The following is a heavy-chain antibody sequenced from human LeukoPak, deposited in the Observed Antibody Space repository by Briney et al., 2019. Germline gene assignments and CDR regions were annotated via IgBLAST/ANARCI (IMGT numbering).Heavy chain of an antibody. CDR1: GFTFSSYA. CDR2: ISGSGGRT. CDR3: ATPPTVTRNY. Sequence: GGSLRLSCAASGFTFSSYAMSWVRQAPGKGLEWVSSISGSGGRTHYADSVRGRFTISRNNSKNTLYLQMDSLRAEDTAVYYCATPPTVTRNYWGQGTLVTVSS. V-gene: IGHV3-23*01. J-gene: IGHJ4*02. D-gene: IGHD4-17*01.